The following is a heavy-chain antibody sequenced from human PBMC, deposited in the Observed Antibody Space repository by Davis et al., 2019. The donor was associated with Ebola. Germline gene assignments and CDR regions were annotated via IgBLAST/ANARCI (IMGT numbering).Heavy chain of an antibody. CDR2: TSGSGGTK. Sequence: GGSLRLSCAASGFTFSNYAMSWVRQAPGKWLEWVSGTSGSGGTKYYADSVKGRFTISRDNSKNTLYLQMNSLRDEDTAVYYCAGMYYDFWSGYPFDYWGQGTLVTVSS. CDR1: GFTFSNYA. J-gene: IGHJ4*02. V-gene: IGHV3-23*01. D-gene: IGHD3-3*01. CDR3: AGMYYDFWSGYPFDY.